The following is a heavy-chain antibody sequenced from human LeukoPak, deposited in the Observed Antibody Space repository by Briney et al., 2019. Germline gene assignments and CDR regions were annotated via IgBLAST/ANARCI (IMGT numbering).Heavy chain of an antibody. V-gene: IGHV4-34*01. CDR3: ARRSNSSGYPFDY. D-gene: IGHD3-22*01. CDR2: INHSGST. Sequence: ASETLSLTCAVYGGSFSGYYWSWIRQPPGKGLEWIGEINHSGSTNYNPSLKSRVTMSIDTSKNQFSLKLTSVTAADTAVYYCARRSNSSGYPFDYWGQGTLVTVSS. J-gene: IGHJ4*02. CDR1: GGSFSGYY.